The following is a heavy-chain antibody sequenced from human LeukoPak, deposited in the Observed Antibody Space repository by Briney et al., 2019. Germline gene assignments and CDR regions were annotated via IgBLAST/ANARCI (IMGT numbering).Heavy chain of an antibody. CDR3: ARDTMLSGYSPGLADY. CDR1: GFTFSSYW. J-gene: IGHJ4*02. D-gene: IGHD5-18*01. CDR2: IKQDGSEK. Sequence: GGSLRLSCAASGFTFSSYWMSWVRQAPGKGLEWVANIKQDGSEKYYVDSVKGRFTISRDNAKNSLYLQMNRLRAEDTAMYYCARDTMLSGYSPGLADYWGQGILVTVSS. V-gene: IGHV3-7*01.